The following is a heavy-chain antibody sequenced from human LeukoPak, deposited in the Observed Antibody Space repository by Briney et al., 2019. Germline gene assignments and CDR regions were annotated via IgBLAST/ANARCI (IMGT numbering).Heavy chain of an antibody. CDR3: ARGPRVTIFGVAPRLDY. V-gene: IGHV4-34*01. CDR1: GGSFSGYY. J-gene: IGHJ4*02. D-gene: IGHD3-3*01. Sequence: SETLSLTCAVYGGSFSGYYWSWIRQPPGKGLEWIGEINHSGSTNYNPSLKSRATISVDTSKNQFSLRLSSVTAADTAVYYCARGPRVTIFGVAPRLDYWGQGTLVTVSS. CDR2: INHSGST.